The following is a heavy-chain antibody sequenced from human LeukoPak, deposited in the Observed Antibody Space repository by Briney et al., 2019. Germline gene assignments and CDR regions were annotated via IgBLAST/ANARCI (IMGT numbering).Heavy chain of an antibody. CDR1: GGSISSSSYY. CDR2: IYYSGST. CDR3: ARNDYGGNLGAFDI. V-gene: IGHV4-61*01. D-gene: IGHD4-23*01. J-gene: IGHJ3*02. Sequence: PSETLSLTCTVSGGSISSSSYYWSWIRQPPGKGLEWIGYIYYSGSTNYNPSLKSRVTISVDTSKNQFSLKLSSVTAADTAVYYCARNDYGGNLGAFDIWGQGTMVTVSS.